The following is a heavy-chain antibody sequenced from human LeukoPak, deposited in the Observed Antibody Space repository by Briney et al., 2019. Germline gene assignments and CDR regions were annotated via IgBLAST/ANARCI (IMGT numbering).Heavy chain of an antibody. D-gene: IGHD2-21*02. CDR2: IVGSSDRT. J-gene: IGHJ5*02. CDR3: AKFRTTADPTDFDP. V-gene: IGHV3-23*01. Sequence: GGSLRLSCAASGLTLSSYAMSWARQAPGKGLEWVSAIVGSSDRTYYADSVKGRFTISRDNSKNTVYLQMDSLRAEDTAVYYCAKFRTTADPTDFDPWAQETLVPVS. CDR1: GLTLSSYA.